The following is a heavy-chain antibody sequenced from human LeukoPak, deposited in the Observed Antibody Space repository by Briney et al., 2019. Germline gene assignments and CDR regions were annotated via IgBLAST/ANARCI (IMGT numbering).Heavy chain of an antibody. CDR1: GGTFHIYT. Sequence: GSSVKVSCKASGGTFHIYTINWVRQAPGQGLEWMGGIIPIFATTNYAQKFQGRVKITADESTSTAYMELSSLSSEDTAVYYCASGTVASMDIWGQGTMVTVSS. V-gene: IGHV1-69*01. CDR3: ASGTVASMDI. J-gene: IGHJ3*02. D-gene: IGHD5-12*01. CDR2: IIPIFATT.